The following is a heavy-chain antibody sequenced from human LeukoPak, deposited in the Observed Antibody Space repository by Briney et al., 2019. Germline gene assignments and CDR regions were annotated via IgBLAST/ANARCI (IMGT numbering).Heavy chain of an antibody. CDR3: ARGGSSLNPWDY. V-gene: IGHV1-69*13. D-gene: IGHD6-13*01. Sequence: GASVKVSCKASGGTFSSYAISWVRQAPGQGLEWMGGIIPIFGTANYAQKFQGRVTITADESTSTAYMELSSLRSEDTAVYYCARGGSSLNPWDYWGQGTLVTVSS. J-gene: IGHJ4*02. CDR1: GGTFSSYA. CDR2: IIPIFGTA.